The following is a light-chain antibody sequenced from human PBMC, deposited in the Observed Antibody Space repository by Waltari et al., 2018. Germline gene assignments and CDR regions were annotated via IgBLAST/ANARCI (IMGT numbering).Light chain of an antibody. J-gene: IGKJ2*01. CDR1: QSLIHNNGNTY. V-gene: IGKV2-30*02. Sequence: DVVMTQSPLSLPVTLGQPASISCRSSQSLIHNNGNTYLNWFQQRPGQSPRRLIYKISNRDPVVPDRFRGSGSGTDFTLTISSLQAEDVAVYYCQQYYSLPYTFGPGTRLEIK. CDR3: QQYYSLPYT. CDR2: KIS.